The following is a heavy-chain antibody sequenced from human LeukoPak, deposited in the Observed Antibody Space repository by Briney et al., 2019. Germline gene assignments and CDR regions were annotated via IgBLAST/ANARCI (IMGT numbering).Heavy chain of an antibody. CDR3: ATRPASETYYAVFDY. V-gene: IGHV3-23*01. D-gene: IGHD1-26*01. CDR2: ITGSGGST. J-gene: IGHJ4*01. Sequence: GGSLRLSCAASGVTFSNHAMSWVRQAPGKGLEWVSGITGSGGSTYHAESVKGRFTISRDNSKNTLYLEMNSLRAEDTAVYFCATRPASETYYAVFDYWGQEPWSPSPQ. CDR1: GVTFSNHA.